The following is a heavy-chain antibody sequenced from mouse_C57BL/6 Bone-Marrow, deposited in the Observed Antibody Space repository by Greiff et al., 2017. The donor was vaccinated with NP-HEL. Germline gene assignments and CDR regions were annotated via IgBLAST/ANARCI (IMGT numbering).Heavy chain of an antibody. D-gene: IGHD1-1*01. V-gene: IGHV14-3*01. CDR3: AHYYGSGYPWYFDV. CDR1: GFTIKNTY. Sequence: EVQLQESVAELVRPGASVKLSCTASGFTIKNTYMHWVKQRPEQGLEWIGRIDPANGNTKYAPKFQGKATITADTSSNTAYLQLSSLTSEDTAIYYCAHYYGSGYPWYFDVWGTGTTVTVSS. CDR2: IDPANGNT. J-gene: IGHJ1*03.